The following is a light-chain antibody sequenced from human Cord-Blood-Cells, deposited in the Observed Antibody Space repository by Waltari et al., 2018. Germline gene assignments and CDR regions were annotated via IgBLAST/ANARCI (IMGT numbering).Light chain of an antibody. CDR3: QQNYSTPQT. J-gene: IGKJ1*01. Sequence: DIQMTQSPSSLSASVGDRVTITCRASQSISSYLNWYKQKPGKAPKLLIYAASSLQSGVPSRFSGSGSGTEFTRTISSLQPEDFATDYCQQNYSTPQTFGQGTKVEIK. CDR2: AAS. CDR1: QSISSY. V-gene: IGKV1-39*01.